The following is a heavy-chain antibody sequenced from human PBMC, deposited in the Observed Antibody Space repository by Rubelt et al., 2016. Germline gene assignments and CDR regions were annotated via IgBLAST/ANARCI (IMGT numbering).Heavy chain of an antibody. CDR2: IYNNGRT. CDR3: ARDLWSGEFDP. Sequence: GLEWIGYIYNNGRTDYNPSLKSRLTISVDTSKNQFSLKLSSVTAADTAVYYCARDLWSGEFDPWGQGTLVTVSS. D-gene: IGHD3-3*01. V-gene: IGHV4-59*12. J-gene: IGHJ5*02.